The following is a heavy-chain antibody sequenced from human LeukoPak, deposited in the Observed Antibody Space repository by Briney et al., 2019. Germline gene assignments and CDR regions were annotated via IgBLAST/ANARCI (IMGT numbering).Heavy chain of an antibody. CDR2: MNPNSGNT. CDR3: ARVRDGYSYGTNWFDP. J-gene: IGHJ5*02. D-gene: IGHD5-18*01. CDR1: GYTFTSYD. Sequence: ASVKVSCKASGYTFTSYDINWVRQATGQGLEWMGWMNPNSGNTGYAQNFQGRVTMTRDTSISTVYMDLTRLISDDTAVYYCARVRDGYSYGTNWFDPWGQGTLVTVSS. V-gene: IGHV1-8*01.